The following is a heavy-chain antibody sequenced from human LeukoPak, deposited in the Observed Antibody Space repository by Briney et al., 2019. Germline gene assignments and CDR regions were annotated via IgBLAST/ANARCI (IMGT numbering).Heavy chain of an antibody. J-gene: IGHJ4*02. CDR1: GFTFSSYG. CDR3: ARDSGSGWFFDY. V-gene: IGHV3-33*01. CDR2: IWYDGSNK. D-gene: IGHD6-19*01. Sequence: GGSLRLSCAASGFTFSSYGMHWVRQAPGKGLEWVAVIWYDGSNKYYADSVKGRFTISRDNSKNTLYLQMNSLRAEDTAVYYCARDSGSGWFFDYWGQGTPVTVSS.